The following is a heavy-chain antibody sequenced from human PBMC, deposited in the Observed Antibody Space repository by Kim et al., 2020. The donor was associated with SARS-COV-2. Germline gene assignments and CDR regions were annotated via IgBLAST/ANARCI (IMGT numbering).Heavy chain of an antibody. D-gene: IGHD6-19*01. Sequence: SQTLSLTCAISGDSVSSNTAAWHWIRQSPSRGLEWLGWTYYWSQWNKHYAVSVKSRMIINADTSKNQLSLQLKSVTPEDTAVYYCERVPWSWLDPLDFWGQGILVTVSS. CDR1: GDSVSSNTAA. CDR3: ERVPWSWLDPLDF. J-gene: IGHJ4*02. CDR2: TYYWSQWNK. V-gene: IGHV6-1*01.